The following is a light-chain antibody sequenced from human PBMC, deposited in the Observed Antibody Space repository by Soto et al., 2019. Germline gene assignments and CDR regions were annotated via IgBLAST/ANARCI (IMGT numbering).Light chain of an antibody. CDR3: MQALETQWT. V-gene: IGKV2-28*01. CDR2: LGS. Sequence: DIVMTQSPLSLPVTPGEPASISCRSSQSLLHSDGYNYLDWYLQKPGQSPQLLIYLGSNRASGVPDRFSGSGSGTDFTLKIRRVEAEDVGVYYCMQALETQWTFGQGTKVEIK. CDR1: QSLLHSDGYNY. J-gene: IGKJ1*01.